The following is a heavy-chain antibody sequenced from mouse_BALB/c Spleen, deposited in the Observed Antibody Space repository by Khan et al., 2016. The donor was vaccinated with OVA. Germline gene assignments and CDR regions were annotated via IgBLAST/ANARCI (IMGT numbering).Heavy chain of an antibody. CDR3: ARTTYRYAFAH. CDR1: GDSITSGF. J-gene: IGHJ3*01. V-gene: IGHV3-8*02. D-gene: IGHD2-14*01. CDR2: MIYSGYT. Sequence: EVQLQESGPSLVQPSQTLSLTCSVTGDSITSGFWSWIRKFPGNKLEYMGYMIYSGYTYYNPSLNGRFSITRHTSTNQYYLQLNSVTTEDTATYYCARTTYRYAFAHWGQGTLVTVSA.